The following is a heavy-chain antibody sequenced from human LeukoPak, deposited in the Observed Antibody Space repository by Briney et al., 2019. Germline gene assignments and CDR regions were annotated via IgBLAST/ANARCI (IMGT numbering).Heavy chain of an antibody. CDR3: ARRYRYYYDSSGYYYVDSGAFDY. Sequence: PGGSLRLSCAASGFTFSSYWMSWVRQAPGKGLEWVANTRQDGSEKYYVDSVKGRFTISGDNAKNSLYLQMNSLRAEDTAVYYCARRYRYYYDSSGYYYVDSGAFDYWGQGTLVTVSS. J-gene: IGHJ4*02. D-gene: IGHD3-22*01. CDR2: TRQDGSEK. V-gene: IGHV3-7*01. CDR1: GFTFSSYW.